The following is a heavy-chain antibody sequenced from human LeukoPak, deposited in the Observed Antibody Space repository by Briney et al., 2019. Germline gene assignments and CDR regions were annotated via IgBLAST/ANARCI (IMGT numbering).Heavy chain of an antibody. V-gene: IGHV1-2*02. D-gene: IGHD6-19*01. Sequence: GASVKVSCKASGYTFTGYYMHWVRQAPGQGLEWMGWINPNSGGTNYAQKFQGRVTMTRDTSISTAYMELSRLRFDDTAVYYCARDYFPVAGTDYWGQGTLVTVSS. CDR2: INPNSGGT. CDR3: ARDYFPVAGTDY. J-gene: IGHJ4*02. CDR1: GYTFTGYY.